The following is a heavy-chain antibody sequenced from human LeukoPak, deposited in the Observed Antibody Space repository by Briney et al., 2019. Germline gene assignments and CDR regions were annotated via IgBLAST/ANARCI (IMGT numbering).Heavy chain of an antibody. J-gene: IGHJ4*02. D-gene: IGHD3-22*01. V-gene: IGHV3-23*01. CDR1: GFTFSSYA. CDR3: AKRPYDSSGYYXLNPDY. CDR2: ISGSGGST. Sequence: GGSLRLSCAASGFTFSSYAMSWVRQAPGKGLEWVSAISGSGGSTYYADSVKGRFTISRDNSKNTLYLQMNSLRAEDTAVYYCAKRPYDSSGYYXLNPDYWGQGTLVTVSS.